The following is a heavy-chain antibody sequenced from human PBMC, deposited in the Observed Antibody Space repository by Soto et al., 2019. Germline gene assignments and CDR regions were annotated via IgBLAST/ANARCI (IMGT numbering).Heavy chain of an antibody. Sequence: QVQLVQSGAEVKKPGSSVKVSCKASGGTFSSYTISWVRQAPGQGLEWMGRIIPILGIANYAQKFQGRVTTTADNYTTTAYMELSSLRSEDTAMYYFEPTSASTGYYSDGWGQGTLVTVSS. CDR1: GGTFSSYT. CDR3: EPTSASTGYYSDG. J-gene: IGHJ4*02. V-gene: IGHV1-69*02. CDR2: IIPILGIA. D-gene: IGHD3-22*01.